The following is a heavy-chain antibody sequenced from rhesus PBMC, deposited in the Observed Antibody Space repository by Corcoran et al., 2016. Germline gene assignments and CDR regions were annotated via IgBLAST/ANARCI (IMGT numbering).Heavy chain of an antibody. CDR2: VVGNSAKT. Sequence: QVKLPQWGEGLVKPSETLSLTCAVYGGSISGYYYWSWIRQAPGQGLEWIGNVVGNSAKTKYNPAHKNRVTNSKDTSKKQFSLSLTCVTAADTAVYYCAREDATAGTEGGFDCWGQGVLVIVSS. J-gene: IGHJ4*01. D-gene: IGHD6-25*01. CDR3: AREDATAGTEGGFDC. CDR1: GGSISGYYY. V-gene: IGHV4-73*01.